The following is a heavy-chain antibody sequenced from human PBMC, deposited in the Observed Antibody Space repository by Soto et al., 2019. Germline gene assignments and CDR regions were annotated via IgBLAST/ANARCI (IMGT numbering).Heavy chain of an antibody. V-gene: IGHV1-69*12. D-gene: IGHD6-6*01. J-gene: IGHJ6*02. CDR1: GGTFGSYA. CDR3: ARSFIAARRHYYYGMDV. Sequence: QVQLVQSGAEVKKPGYSVKVSGKASGGTFGSYAISWVRQAPGEGLEWMGGIIPIFGTANYAQKFQGRVTITADESTSTAYMELSSLRAEDTAVYYCARSFIAARRHYYYGMDVWGQGTTVTVSS. CDR2: IIPIFGTA.